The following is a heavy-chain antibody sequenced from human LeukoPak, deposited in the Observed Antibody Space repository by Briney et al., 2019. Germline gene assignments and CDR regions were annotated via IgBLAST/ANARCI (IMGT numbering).Heavy chain of an antibody. J-gene: IGHJ4*02. D-gene: IGHD5-18*01. CDR1: GFTFSNHG. CDR2: ISGSGGST. CDR3: AKSFYSYGVREVDY. Sequence: PGGSLRLSCAASGFTFSNHGMNWVRQAPGKGLEWVSAISGSGGSTYYADSVKGRFTISRDNSKNTLYLQMNSLRAEDTAVYYCAKSFYSYGVREVDYWGQGTLVTVSS. V-gene: IGHV3-23*01.